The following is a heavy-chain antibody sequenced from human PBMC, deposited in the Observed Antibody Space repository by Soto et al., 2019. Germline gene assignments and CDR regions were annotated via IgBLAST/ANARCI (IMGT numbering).Heavy chain of an antibody. V-gene: IGHV3-72*01. D-gene: IGHD2-2*01. CDR2: TRNKANSYTT. CDR1: GFTFSDHY. J-gene: IGHJ6*02. CDR3: ARGGYCSSTSCYPDYYGMDV. Sequence: EVQVVESGGGLVQPGGSLRLSCAASGFTFSDHYMDWVRQAPGKGLEWVGRTRNKANSYTTEYAASVKGRFTISRDDSKNSLYLQMNSLKTEDTAVYYCARGGYCSSTSCYPDYYGMDVWGQGTTVTVSS.